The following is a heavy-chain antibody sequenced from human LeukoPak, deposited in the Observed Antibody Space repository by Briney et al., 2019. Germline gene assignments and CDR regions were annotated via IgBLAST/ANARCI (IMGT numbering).Heavy chain of an antibody. V-gene: IGHV3-21*01. CDR3: ARDGKTIAFTAPDAFDI. CDR2: ISSSSSYK. CDR1: GFTFSSYE. D-gene: IGHD5-18*01. Sequence: GGSLRLSCAASGFTFSSYEMNWVRQAPGKGLEWVSSISSSSSYKYYADSVKGRFTISRDNAKNSLYLQMNSLRAEDTAVYYCARDGKTIAFTAPDAFDIWGQGTMVTVSS. J-gene: IGHJ3*02.